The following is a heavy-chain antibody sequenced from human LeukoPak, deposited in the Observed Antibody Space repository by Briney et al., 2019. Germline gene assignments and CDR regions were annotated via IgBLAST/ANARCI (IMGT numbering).Heavy chain of an antibody. J-gene: IGHJ1*01. CDR1: GVSIKTNSDY. CDR3: ATYRSGYSYGYGQYFQH. D-gene: IGHD5-18*01. V-gene: IGHV4-39*07. Sequence: SETLSLTCTVSGVSIKTNSDYWGWLRQTPGKGLEWIGSIYHVGGTYYNPSLKSRVTISVDTSKNQFSLKLSSVTAADTAVYYCATYRSGYSYGYGQYFQHWGQGTLVTVSS. CDR2: IYHVGGT.